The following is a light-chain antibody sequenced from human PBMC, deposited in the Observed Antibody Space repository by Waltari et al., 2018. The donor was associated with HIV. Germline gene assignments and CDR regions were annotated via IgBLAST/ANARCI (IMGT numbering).Light chain of an antibody. CDR2: END. CDR1: ALPGKY. V-gene: IGLV3-10*01. Sequence: SYELTQPPSVSVSPGQTARITCSGDALPGKYCYWYQQKPGQAPVLVIYENDRRASDIPKRYSGSNSGATAALTISGAQVEDEADYYCYSTDSSAVYWVFGGGTKLTVL. CDR3: YSTDSSAVYWV. J-gene: IGLJ3*02.